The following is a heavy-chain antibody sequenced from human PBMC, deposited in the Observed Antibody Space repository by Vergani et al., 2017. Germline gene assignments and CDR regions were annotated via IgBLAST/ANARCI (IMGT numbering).Heavy chain of an antibody. CDR2: ISYDGSNK. Sequence: VQLLESGGGLVQPGGSLRLSCAASGFTFSSYGMHWVRQAPGKGLEWVAVISYDGSNKYYADSVKGRFTISRDNSKNTLYLQMNSLRAEDTAVYYCARESLRWFDPWGQGTLVTVSS. V-gene: IGHV3-30*03. CDR1: GFTFSSYG. CDR3: ARESLRWFDP. J-gene: IGHJ5*02.